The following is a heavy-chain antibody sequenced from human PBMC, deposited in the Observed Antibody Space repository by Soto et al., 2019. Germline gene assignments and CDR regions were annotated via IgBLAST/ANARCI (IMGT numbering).Heavy chain of an antibody. J-gene: IGHJ5*02. D-gene: IGHD2-2*02. CDR2: ISGSGGST. Sequence: PGGSLRLSCAASGFTFRSYAMTWVRQAPGKGLEWVSAISGSGGSTYYADSVKGRFTISRDNSKNTLYLQMNSLRAEDTAVYYCAKAWLGHCSSTSCYTRPIDPWGQGTLVTVSS. CDR3: AKAWLGHCSSTSCYTRPIDP. CDR1: GFTFRSYA. V-gene: IGHV3-23*01.